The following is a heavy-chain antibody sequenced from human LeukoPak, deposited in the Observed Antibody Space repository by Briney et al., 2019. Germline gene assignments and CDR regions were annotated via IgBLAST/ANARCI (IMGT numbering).Heavy chain of an antibody. Sequence: GGSLRLSCAASGFTFSSYGMHWVRQAPGKGLEWVAVIWYGGSNKYYADSVKGRFTTSRDNSKNTLYLQMNSLRAEDTAVYYCAKDVAAAGKRGPGDYWGQGTLVTVSS. J-gene: IGHJ4*02. CDR2: IWYGGSNK. CDR1: GFTFSSYG. D-gene: IGHD6-13*01. V-gene: IGHV3-30*02. CDR3: AKDVAAAGKRGPGDY.